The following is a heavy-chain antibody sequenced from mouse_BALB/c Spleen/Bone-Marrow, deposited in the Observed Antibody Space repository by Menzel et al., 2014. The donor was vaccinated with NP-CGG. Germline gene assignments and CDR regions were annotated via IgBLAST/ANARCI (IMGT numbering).Heavy chain of an antibody. CDR3: SRGYYGSTYYYAMDY. V-gene: IGHV1S81*02. Sequence: QVQLQQSGAELVKPGASVKLSCKASGYTFTSYYMFWVKQRPGQGLEWIGEINPSNVDTNFYEKFKSKATLTVDKSSNTAYMQLSSLTSEDSAVYYCSRGYYGSTYYYAMDYWGQGTSVTVSS. D-gene: IGHD1-1*01. CDR2: INPSNVDT. J-gene: IGHJ4*01. CDR1: GYTFTSYY.